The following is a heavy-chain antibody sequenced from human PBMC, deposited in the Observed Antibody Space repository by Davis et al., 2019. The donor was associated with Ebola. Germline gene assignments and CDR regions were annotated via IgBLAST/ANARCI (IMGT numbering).Heavy chain of an antibody. V-gene: IGHV3-7*01. J-gene: IGHJ4*02. D-gene: IGHD3-10*01. CDR3: ARPYGSGSYYPDY. Sequence: PGGSLRLSCAASGFTFSSYAMSWVRQAPGKGLEWVANMNSGGTEKHYVDSLRGRFTISRDNAKNSLYLQMSSLKAEDTAVYYCARPYGSGSYYPDYWGQGTLVTVSS. CDR1: GFTFSSYA. CDR2: MNSGGTEK.